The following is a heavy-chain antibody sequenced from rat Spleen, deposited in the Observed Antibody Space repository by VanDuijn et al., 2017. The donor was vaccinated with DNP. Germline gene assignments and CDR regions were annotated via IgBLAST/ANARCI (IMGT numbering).Heavy chain of an antibody. Sequence: EVQLVESGGDLVQPGRSLKLSCVASGFTFNKYWMTWIRQVPGKGLEWVASITSSGGSTYYPDSVKGRFTISRDNAKNTLYLQMNSLRSEDTATYYCARWEQGYFDYWGQGVMVTVSS. CDR3: ARWEQGYFDY. V-gene: IGHV5-31*01. D-gene: IGHD5-1*01. J-gene: IGHJ2*01. CDR1: GFTFNKYW. CDR2: ITSSGGST.